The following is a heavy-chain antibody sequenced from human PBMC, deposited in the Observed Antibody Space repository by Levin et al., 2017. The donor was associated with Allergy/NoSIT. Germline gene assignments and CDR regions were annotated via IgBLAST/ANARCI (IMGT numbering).Heavy chain of an antibody. CDR2: ISWNSHTR. CDR1: GFNLEDYA. CDR3: VKGGVAAGPVFYY. Sequence: LSLTCAASGFNLEDYAMHWVRQPPGKGLEWVSSISWNSHTRDYADSVKGRFTISKDDAKNSLYLQLYSLRPEDTALYYCVKGGVAAGPVFYYWCLGTRVTVSS. V-gene: IGHV3-9*01. J-gene: IGHJ4*02. D-gene: IGHD6-6*01.